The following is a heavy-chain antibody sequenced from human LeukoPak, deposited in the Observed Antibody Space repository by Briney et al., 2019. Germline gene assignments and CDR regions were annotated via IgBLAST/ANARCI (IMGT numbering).Heavy chain of an antibody. D-gene: IGHD3-22*01. CDR1: GFTFSTYT. CDR3: ARARTCYDSSVYLDC. V-gene: IGHV3-21*01. CDR2: ISSSSRYI. Sequence: GGSLRLSCAASGFTFSTYTMNWVRQAPGKGLEWVSSISSSSRYIFYADSIKGRFTISRDNAKNSLYLQVNSLRAEDTAVYYCARARTCYDSSVYLDCWGQGTQVTVSS. J-gene: IGHJ4*02.